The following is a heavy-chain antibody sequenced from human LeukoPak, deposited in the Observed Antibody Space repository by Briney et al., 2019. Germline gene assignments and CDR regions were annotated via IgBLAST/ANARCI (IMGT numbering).Heavy chain of an antibody. J-gene: IGHJ5*02. CDR1: GYTFTSYY. D-gene: IGHD2-2*02. CDR3: ARDPLMVVVPAAIEFDP. V-gene: IGHV1-46*01. CDR2: INPSGGST. Sequence: ASVTVSCKASGYTFTSYYMHWVRQAPGQGLEWMGIINPSGGSTSYAQKFQGRVTMTRDTSTSTVYMELSSLRSEDTAVYYCARDPLMVVVPAAIEFDPWGQGTLVTVSS.